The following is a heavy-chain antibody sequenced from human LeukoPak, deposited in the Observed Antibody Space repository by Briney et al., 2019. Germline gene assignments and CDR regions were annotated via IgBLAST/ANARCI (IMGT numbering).Heavy chain of an antibody. CDR2: ISAYNGNT. CDR3: ARDRSPFYGSGSSDY. Sequence: ASVRVSCKASGYTFTSYGIIWVRQAPGQGLEWMGWISAYNGNTNYAQKLQGRVTMTTDTSTSTAYMELRSLRSDDTAVYYCARDRSPFYGSGSSDYWGQGTLDPVFS. CDR1: GYTFTSYG. D-gene: IGHD3-10*01. J-gene: IGHJ4*02. V-gene: IGHV1-18*01.